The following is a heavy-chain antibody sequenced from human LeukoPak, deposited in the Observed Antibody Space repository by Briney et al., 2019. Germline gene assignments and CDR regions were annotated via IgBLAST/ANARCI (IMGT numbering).Heavy chain of an antibody. CDR2: ISGSGGST. CDR1: GFTFSSYA. Sequence: QPGGSLRLSCAASGFTFSSYAMSWVRQAPGKGLEWVSAISGSGGSTYCADFVKGRFTISRDNSKNTLYLQMNSLRAEDTAVYYCAKSASITIFGVVILDYWGQGTLVTVSS. D-gene: IGHD3-3*01. V-gene: IGHV3-23*01. CDR3: AKSASITIFGVVILDY. J-gene: IGHJ4*02.